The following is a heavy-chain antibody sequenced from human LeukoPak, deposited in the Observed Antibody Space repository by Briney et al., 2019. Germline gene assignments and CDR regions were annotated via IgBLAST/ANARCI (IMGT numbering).Heavy chain of an antibody. CDR3: ARARAAVGAPFDK. Sequence: PSETLSLTCSISGTFISGYYWNWVRHPAGKGLEWIGRIYTSDSTYFNPSLKSRVTMSLDTSKNQFSLKLRSVTAADTAVYFCARARAAVGAPFDKWGQGILVTVSS. CDR2: IYTSDST. D-gene: IGHD6-13*01. V-gene: IGHV4-4*07. CDR1: GTFISGYY. J-gene: IGHJ4*02.